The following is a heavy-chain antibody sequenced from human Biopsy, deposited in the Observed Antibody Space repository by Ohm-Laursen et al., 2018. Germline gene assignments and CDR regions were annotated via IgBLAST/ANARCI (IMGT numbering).Heavy chain of an antibody. D-gene: IGHD5-12*01. J-gene: IGHJ2*01. CDR3: ARNRVDVVKVTTIGWNFDL. CDR2: IHYTGHT. V-gene: IGHV4-59*08. CDR1: GDTISTYY. Sequence: SQTPSLTCPVSGDTISTYYWNWIRQTPGKGLEWIGYIHYTGHTRINPSLNSRATISVDTSKDQFSLKLSSLTAADTAIYYCARNRVDVVKVTTIGWNFDLWGRGTLVTVS.